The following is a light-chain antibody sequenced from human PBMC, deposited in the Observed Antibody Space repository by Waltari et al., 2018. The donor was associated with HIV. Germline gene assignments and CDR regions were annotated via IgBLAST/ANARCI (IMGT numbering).Light chain of an antibody. CDR2: DVS. J-gene: IGLJ3*02. Sequence: QSALTQPRSVSGSPGQSVTISCTGPSSDVGGYNYVSWYQQHPGKAPKLMIYDVSKRPSGVPDRFSGSKSGNTASLTISGLQAEDEADYYCCSYAGSYTFGGVFGGGTKLTVL. CDR1: SSDVGGYNY. V-gene: IGLV2-11*01. CDR3: CSYAGSYTFGGV.